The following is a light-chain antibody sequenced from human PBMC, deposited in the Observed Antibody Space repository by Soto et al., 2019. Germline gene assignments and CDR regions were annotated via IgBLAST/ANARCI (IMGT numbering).Light chain of an antibody. V-gene: IGKV3-20*01. J-gene: IGKJ2*01. CDR1: QSVSSNH. CDR2: GAS. Sequence: EIVLTQSPGTLFLSPGEGATLSCRASQSVSSNHLAWYQQKPGQAPRLLIFGASSRASDIPDRFSGSGSGTDFTLTISRLEPEDFVVYYCQQYGSSPPYTFGQGTKLEIK. CDR3: QQYGSSPPYT.